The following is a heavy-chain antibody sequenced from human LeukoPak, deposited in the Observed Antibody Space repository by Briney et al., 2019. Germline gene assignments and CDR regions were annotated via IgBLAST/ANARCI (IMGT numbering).Heavy chain of an antibody. Sequence: GGSLRLSCAATGFTVSSNYMSWVRQAPGKGLEWVSVIYSGGSTYYADSVKGRFTISRDNSKNTLYLQMKSLRADDTAVYYCARGWSSYNWGQGTLVTVSS. CDR3: ARGWSSYN. D-gene: IGHD2-15*01. CDR2: IYSGGST. V-gene: IGHV3-53*01. CDR1: GFTVSSNY. J-gene: IGHJ4*02.